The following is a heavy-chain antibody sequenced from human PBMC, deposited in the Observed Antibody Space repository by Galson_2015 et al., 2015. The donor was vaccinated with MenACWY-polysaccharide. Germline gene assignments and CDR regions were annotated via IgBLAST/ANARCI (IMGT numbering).Heavy chain of an antibody. V-gene: IGHV3-7*01. Sequence: SLRLSCAASGFTFSDYWMTWVRQSPGKGQEWVANIKQDGSVKNYVDSVKGRFTISRDNAKNSLYLQMDSLRAEDTAVYYCARPRGDYWGQGILVTVSS. CDR1: GFTFSDYW. CDR3: ARPRGDY. J-gene: IGHJ4*02. CDR2: IKQDGSVK.